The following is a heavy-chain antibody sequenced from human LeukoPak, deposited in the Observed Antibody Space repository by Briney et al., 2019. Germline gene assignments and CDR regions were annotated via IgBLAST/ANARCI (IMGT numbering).Heavy chain of an antibody. J-gene: IGHJ4*02. D-gene: IGHD3-10*01. CDR3: ARANQFSGSGTYYNDF. CDR2: ISTSGGTT. Sequence: GGSLRLSCAASGFTFSSFGMHWVRQAPGKGLEYVSAISTSGGTTFYANSVKDRFTISRDNSKNTLYLHMGSLRPEDMAVYYCARANQFSGSGTYYNDFWGQGTLVTVSS. CDR1: GFTFSSFG. V-gene: IGHV3-64*01.